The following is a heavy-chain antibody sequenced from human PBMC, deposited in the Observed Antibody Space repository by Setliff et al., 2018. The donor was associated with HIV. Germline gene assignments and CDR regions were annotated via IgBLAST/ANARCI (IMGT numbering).Heavy chain of an antibody. CDR1: GLLFTNAW. J-gene: IGHJ4*02. V-gene: IGHV3-15*01. CDR2: IKTKTDGGTT. D-gene: IGHD1-26*01. Sequence: PGGSLRLSCAASGLLFTNAWMSWVRQAPGKGLEWVGRIKTKTDGGTTDYAAPVKGRFTISRDDSKKMLYLQMNSLKTEDTDVYYCTTRGTWDYRDYFDYWGQGTQVTVSS. CDR3: TTRGTWDYRDYFDY.